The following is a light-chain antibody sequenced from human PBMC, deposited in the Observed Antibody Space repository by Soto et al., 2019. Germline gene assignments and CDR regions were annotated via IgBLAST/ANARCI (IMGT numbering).Light chain of an antibody. J-gene: IGKJ2*01. Sequence: EIVLTQSPATLSLSPGERATLSCRASQSVSSYLAWYQQKPGQAPRLLIYDTFNRATAIPARFSGSGSGTGFTLTISSLEPDDFAVYYCQQRSTWPYTFGQGTKLEIK. V-gene: IGKV3-11*01. CDR2: DTF. CDR3: QQRSTWPYT. CDR1: QSVSSY.